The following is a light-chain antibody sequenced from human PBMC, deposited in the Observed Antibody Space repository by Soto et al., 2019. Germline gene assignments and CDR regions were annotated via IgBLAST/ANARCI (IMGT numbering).Light chain of an antibody. Sequence: QSVLTQPPSVSGAPGQRVTLSCTGNTSNLGAGYDVHWYQQLPGTAPKLLIYDDNNRPSGVPGRFSGSKSGTSASLAITGVQSEDEADYYCQSFDTIVSAVVFGGGTKLTVL. J-gene: IGLJ2*01. V-gene: IGLV1-40*01. CDR2: DDN. CDR1: TSNLGAGYD. CDR3: QSFDTIVSAVV.